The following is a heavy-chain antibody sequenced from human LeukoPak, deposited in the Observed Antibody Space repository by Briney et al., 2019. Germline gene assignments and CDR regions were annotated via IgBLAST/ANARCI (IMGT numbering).Heavy chain of an antibody. D-gene: IGHD3-22*01. J-gene: IGHJ4*02. V-gene: IGHV3-43*02. CDR2: ISGDGGST. CDR3: AKGYDSSGYYLTFDY. Sequence: GGSLRLSCAASGFPFDDYAMHWVRQAPGKGLEWVSLISGDGGSTYYADSAKGRFTISRDNSKNSLYLQMNSLRTEDTALYYCAKGYDSSGYYLTFDYWGQGTLVTVSS. CDR1: GFPFDDYA.